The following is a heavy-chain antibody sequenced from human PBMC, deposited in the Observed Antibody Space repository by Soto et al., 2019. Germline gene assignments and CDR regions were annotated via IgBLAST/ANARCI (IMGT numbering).Heavy chain of an antibody. D-gene: IGHD4-17*01. CDR1: GYSFTSYW. CDR3: ARGAGAHYGELLDY. V-gene: IGHV5-51*01. CDR2: IYPCDSDT. J-gene: IGHJ4*02. Sequence: GESLKISCKGSGYSFTSYWIGWVRQMPGKGLEWIGIIYPCDSDTRYSPSFQGQVSIPADKSIIPAYLQWSSLKASDTALYYCARGAGAHYGELLDYWGQGTLVPVSS.